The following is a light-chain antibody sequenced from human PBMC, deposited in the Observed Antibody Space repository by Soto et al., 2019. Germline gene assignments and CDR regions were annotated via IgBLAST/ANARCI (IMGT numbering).Light chain of an antibody. CDR2: KAS. V-gene: IGKV1-5*03. CDR1: QSISSW. Sequence: DIQMTQSPSTLSASVGDRVTITCRASQSISSWLAWYQQKPGKAPKLLIYKASSLESGVPSRFSGSGSGTEFTLTISSMRPDDFATYYCQQYISYPWTFGQGTKVDIK. J-gene: IGKJ1*01. CDR3: QQYISYPWT.